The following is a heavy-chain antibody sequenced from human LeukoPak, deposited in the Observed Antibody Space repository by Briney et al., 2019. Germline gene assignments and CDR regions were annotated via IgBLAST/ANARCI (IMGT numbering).Heavy chain of an antibody. J-gene: IGHJ2*01. CDR1: GGSVSSYY. CDR2: IYNSENT. Sequence: SETLSLTCTVSGGSVSSYYWSWIRQPPGKGLEWIGYIYNSENTKYNSSLESRVTISVDTSKNQFFLKLSSVTAADTAVYYCARFHSGPSGWYVLWYFDFWGRGTLVTVSS. D-gene: IGHD6-19*01. CDR3: ARFHSGPSGWYVLWYFDF. V-gene: IGHV4-4*09.